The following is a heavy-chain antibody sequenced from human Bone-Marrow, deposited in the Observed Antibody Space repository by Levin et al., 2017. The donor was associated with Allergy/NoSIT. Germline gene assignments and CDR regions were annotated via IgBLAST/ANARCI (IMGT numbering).Heavy chain of an antibody. Sequence: GESLKISCKVSGNTLIDLSMHWVRQAPGKGPEWMGGFDPEEGETIYAQNFQGRVTMTEDTSTDTAYMELSSLRSDDTAVYYCAKGPDEASAGPFDYWGQRTVVTVSS. D-gene: IGHD6-13*01. CDR1: GNTLIDLS. CDR2: FDPEEGET. CDR3: AKGPDEASAGPFDY. V-gene: IGHV1-24*01. J-gene: IGHJ4*02.